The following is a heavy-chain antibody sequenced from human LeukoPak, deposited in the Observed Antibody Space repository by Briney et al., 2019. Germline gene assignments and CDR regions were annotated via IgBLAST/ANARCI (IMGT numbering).Heavy chain of an antibody. J-gene: IGHJ4*02. CDR3: ASGPGLDY. Sequence: GGSLRLSCAASVVNFSIYSMNWVRQTPGKGLEWLSYISISGSKIYYADSVKGRFTISRDNAKNSLYLQMRSLRAEDTAVYYCASGPGLDYWGQGTPVTVSS. V-gene: IGHV3-48*01. CDR2: ISISGSKI. CDR1: VVNFSIYS.